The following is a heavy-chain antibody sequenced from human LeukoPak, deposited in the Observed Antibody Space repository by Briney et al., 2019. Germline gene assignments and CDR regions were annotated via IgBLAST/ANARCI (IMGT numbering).Heavy chain of an antibody. D-gene: IGHD3-9*01. CDR2: IYYSGST. V-gene: IGHV4-59*01. Sequence: SETLSLTCTVSGGSISSYYWSWIRQPPGKGLEWIGYIYYSGSTNYNPSLKSRVTISVDTSKNQFSLKLSSVTAADTAVYYCAREAPVLRYFDWLSYYFDYWGQGTLVTVSS. J-gene: IGHJ4*02. CDR3: AREAPVLRYFDWLSYYFDY. CDR1: GGSISSYY.